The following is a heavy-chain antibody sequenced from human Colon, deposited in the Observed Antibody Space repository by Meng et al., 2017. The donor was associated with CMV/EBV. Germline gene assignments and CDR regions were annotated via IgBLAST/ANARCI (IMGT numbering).Heavy chain of an antibody. Sequence: GGSLRLSCVASGLTLSNHVVHWVRQAPGTGLEWVAAISVDGAGTYIADSVKGRFAISRDNSENTVSLEVNSVTTEDTAIYYCSTEGGSSGYFGYFDYWGPGTLVTVSS. V-gene: IGHV3-30*09. CDR3: STEGGSSGYFGYFDY. D-gene: IGHD3-22*01. CDR2: ISVDGAGT. J-gene: IGHJ4*02. CDR1: GLTLSNHV.